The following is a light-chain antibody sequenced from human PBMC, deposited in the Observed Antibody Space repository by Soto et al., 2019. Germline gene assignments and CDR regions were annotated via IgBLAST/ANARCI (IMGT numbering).Light chain of an antibody. J-gene: IGLJ2*01. CDR3: CSSRV. Sequence: QSALTQPASVSGSLGQSITISCTGTSSDVGSYKFVSWYQQLPGKAPKLMIYEGSQRPSGVSNRFSGSKSGNTASLTISGLQAEDEADYYCCSSRVFGGGTKLTVL. CDR1: SSDVGSYKF. V-gene: IGLV2-23*01. CDR2: EGS.